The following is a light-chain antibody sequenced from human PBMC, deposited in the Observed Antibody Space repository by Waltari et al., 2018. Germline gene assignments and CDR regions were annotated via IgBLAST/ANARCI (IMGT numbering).Light chain of an antibody. CDR1: QSVSSN. CDR3: QQYNNWPYT. Sequence: IVMTQSPATLSVSPGERATLSCRASQSVSSNLAWYQQKPGQAPRLLIYGASTRATGIPARFSGSWSGTEFTLTISSMQSEDFAVYYCQQYNNWPYTFGQGTKLEIK. V-gene: IGKV3-15*01. J-gene: IGKJ2*01. CDR2: GAS.